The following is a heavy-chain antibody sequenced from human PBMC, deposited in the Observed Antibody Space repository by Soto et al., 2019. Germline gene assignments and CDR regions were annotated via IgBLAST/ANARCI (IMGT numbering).Heavy chain of an antibody. V-gene: IGHV3-66*01. CDR3: ARSRTGTTYGGMDV. CDR1: GFAVSSNY. J-gene: IGHJ6*02. CDR2: IHSGGDT. Sequence: EVQLVESGGDLVQPGGSLRLSCAASGFAVSSNYMTWVRQAPGKGLEWVSVIHSGGDTHYADSVRGRFTISRDNSKNTLYLQMTSLRAEDTAVYCCARSRTGTTYGGMDVWGQGTTVTVSS. D-gene: IGHD1-7*01.